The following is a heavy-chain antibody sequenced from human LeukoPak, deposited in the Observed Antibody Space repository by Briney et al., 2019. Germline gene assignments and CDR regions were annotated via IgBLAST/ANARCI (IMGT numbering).Heavy chain of an antibody. CDR3: AKRSGDY. Sequence: PGGSLRLSCAASGFTFSSYGMHWVRQAPGKGLEWVAVISYDGSNKYYADSVKGRFTISRDNSKNTLYLQMNSLRAEDTAVYYCAKRSGDYWGQGTLVTVSS. J-gene: IGHJ4*02. CDR2: ISYDGSNK. CDR1: GFTFSSYG. V-gene: IGHV3-30*18. D-gene: IGHD5-12*01.